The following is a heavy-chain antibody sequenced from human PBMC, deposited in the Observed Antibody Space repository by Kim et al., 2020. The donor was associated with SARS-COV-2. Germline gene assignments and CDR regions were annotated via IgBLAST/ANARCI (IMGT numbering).Heavy chain of an antibody. CDR3: ARHLRWGVVVVTPYYFDY. Sequence: SETLSLTCTVSGGSISSSSYYWGWIRQPPGKGLEWIGCIYYSGSTYYNPSLKSRVTISVDTSKNQFSLKLSSVTAADTAVYYCARHLRWGVVVVTPYYFDYWGQGTLVTVSS. CDR1: GGSISSSSYY. J-gene: IGHJ4*02. D-gene: IGHD2-21*02. V-gene: IGHV4-39*01. CDR2: IYYSGST.